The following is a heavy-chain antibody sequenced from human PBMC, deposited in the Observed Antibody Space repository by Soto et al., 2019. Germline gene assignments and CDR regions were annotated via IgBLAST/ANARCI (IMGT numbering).Heavy chain of an antibody. J-gene: IGHJ6*02. D-gene: IGHD3-10*01. CDR1: DDSSSNYK. Sequence: QVQLQESGPGLVKPSETLSLTCTVSDDSSSNYKWSWIRQPPGRRLEWIGYIDSNGGTSYNPSLQSRLTISVATTTKQFCLKLSSVTAADTAVYYCVRQGFGRLHGLVDVWGQGTTVTVSS. CDR3: VRQGFGRLHGLVDV. CDR2: IDSNGGT. V-gene: IGHV4-59*08.